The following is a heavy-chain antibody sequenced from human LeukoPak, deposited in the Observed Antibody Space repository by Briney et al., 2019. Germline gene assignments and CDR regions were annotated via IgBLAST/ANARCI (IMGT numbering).Heavy chain of an antibody. Sequence: SETLSLTCAVFGGSISSVYWWNWVRQSPGRGLEWIGEIYHSGSTNYNPSLKSRVTISLDKSKSRFSLILNSVTAADTAVYYCARTGYCSSTSCPKAFFDYWGQGTLVTVSS. CDR3: ARTGYCSSTSCPKAFFDY. CDR1: GGSISSVYW. J-gene: IGHJ4*02. V-gene: IGHV4-4*02. D-gene: IGHD2-2*01. CDR2: IYHSGST.